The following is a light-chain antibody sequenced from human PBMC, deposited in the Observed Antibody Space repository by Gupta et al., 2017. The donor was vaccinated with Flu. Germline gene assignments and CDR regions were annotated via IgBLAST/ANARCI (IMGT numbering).Light chain of an antibody. CDR1: SREVGGDDF. CDR3: SSVAGRNAYV. J-gene: IGLJ1*01. Sequence: VTINCSGTSREVGGDDFRSWDQQPAGQATKLLIYEVNKRTSGVADCFSGSKAGNTASLTVSGRKTEDEDDYYCSSVAGRNAYVFGTGTRFTVL. CDR2: EVN. V-gene: IGLV2-8*01.